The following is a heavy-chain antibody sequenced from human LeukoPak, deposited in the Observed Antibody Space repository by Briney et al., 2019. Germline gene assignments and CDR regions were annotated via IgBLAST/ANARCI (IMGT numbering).Heavy chain of an antibody. V-gene: IGHV1-69*05. Sequence: GASVKVSCKASGYTFTSYYMHWVRQAPGQGLEWMGGIIPIFGTANYAQKFQGRVTITTDESTSTAYMELSSLRSEDTAVYYCARGEVMYIPPAHWGQGTLVTVSS. CDR2: IIPIFGTA. CDR3: ARGEVMYIPPAH. CDR1: GYTFTSYY. D-gene: IGHD3-3*01. J-gene: IGHJ1*01.